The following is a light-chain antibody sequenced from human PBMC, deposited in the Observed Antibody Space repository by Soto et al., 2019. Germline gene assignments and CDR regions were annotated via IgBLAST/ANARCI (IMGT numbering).Light chain of an antibody. CDR3: QSYDSGLSGSV. CDR2: TNG. Sequence: QSVLTQPPSVSGAPGQRVTISCTGTSSNIGAGYDVNWYQHLPGAAPKLLIYTNGNRPSGVPDRFSGSKSGTSASLAITGLQDEDEADYYCQSYDSGLSGSVFGGGTKVTVL. V-gene: IGLV1-40*01. CDR1: SSNIGAGYD. J-gene: IGLJ3*02.